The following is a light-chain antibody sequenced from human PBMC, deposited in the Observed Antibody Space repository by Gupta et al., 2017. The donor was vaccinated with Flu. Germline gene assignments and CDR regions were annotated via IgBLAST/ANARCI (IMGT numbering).Light chain of an antibody. CDR3: HQSHTTPPT. CDR2: EES. Sequence: DIQMTQSPSSLFSSVGDRVSITRRASQNISAYLNWYQQKPGKAPKLLIYEESRWQSGVPERFSGSASGTDFTLTISRQQPEDFATYYCHQSHTTPPTFGQGTKVEV. J-gene: IGKJ1*01. V-gene: IGKV1-39*01. CDR1: QNISAY.